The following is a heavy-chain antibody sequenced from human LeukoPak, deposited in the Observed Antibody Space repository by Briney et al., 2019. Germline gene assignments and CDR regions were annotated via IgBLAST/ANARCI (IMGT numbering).Heavy chain of an antibody. V-gene: IGHV1-2*02. Sequence: ASVKVSCKVSGYTLTELSMHWVRQAPGQGLEWVAWINPNSGGTYCAQKFQGRVTMTRDTSISTAYMELSRLRSDDTAMYFCARVRRNYYDSSGYYLLFDYWGQGTLVTVSS. CDR1: GYTLTELS. CDR2: INPNSGGT. CDR3: ARVRRNYYDSSGYYLLFDY. D-gene: IGHD3-22*01. J-gene: IGHJ4*02.